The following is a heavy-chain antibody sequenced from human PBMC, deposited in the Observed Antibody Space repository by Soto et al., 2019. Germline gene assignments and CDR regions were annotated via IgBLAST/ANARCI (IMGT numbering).Heavy chain of an antibody. D-gene: IGHD1-26*01. V-gene: IGHV3-23*01. CDR1: GFTFSSYA. J-gene: IGHJ4*02. Sequence: EVQLLESGGGLVQPGGSLRLSCAASGFTFSSYAMSWVSQAPGKGLEWVSAISGSGGSTYYADSVKGRFTISRDNSKNTLYLQINSLRAEDTAVYYCAKSRELVTYYFDYWGQGTLVTVSS. CDR2: ISGSGGST. CDR3: AKSRELVTYYFDY.